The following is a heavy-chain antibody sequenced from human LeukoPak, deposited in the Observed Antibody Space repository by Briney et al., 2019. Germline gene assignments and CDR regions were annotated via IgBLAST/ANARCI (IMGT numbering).Heavy chain of an antibody. V-gene: IGHV3-23*01. D-gene: IGHD4-17*01. J-gene: IGHJ3*02. Sequence: GGFLRLSCAASGLTFNNYAMTWVRQAPGKGLEWVSSISGSGGLTYYADSVRGRFTFSRDNSKNTLYLQMNGLRAEDTAVYYCAKDPNGDYVGAFDMWGQGTMVTVSP. CDR1: GLTFNNYA. CDR3: AKDPNGDYVGAFDM. CDR2: ISGSGGLT.